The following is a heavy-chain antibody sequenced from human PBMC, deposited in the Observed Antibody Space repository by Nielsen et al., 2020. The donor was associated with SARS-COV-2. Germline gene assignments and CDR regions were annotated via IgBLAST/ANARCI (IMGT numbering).Heavy chain of an antibody. Sequence: GESLKISCAASGFTFSSYSMNWVRQAPGKGLEGVSSISSSSSYIYYADSVKGRFTISRDNAKNSLYLQMNSLRAEDTAVYYCASSKYGDSSGYVYYYYYYYMDVWGKGTTVTVFS. D-gene: IGHD3-22*01. CDR1: GFTFSSYS. CDR2: ISSSSSYI. V-gene: IGHV3-21*01. CDR3: ASSKYGDSSGYVYYYYYYYMDV. J-gene: IGHJ6*03.